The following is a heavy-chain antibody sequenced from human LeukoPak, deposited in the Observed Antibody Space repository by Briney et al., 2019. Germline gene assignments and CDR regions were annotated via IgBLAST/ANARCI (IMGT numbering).Heavy chain of an antibody. D-gene: IGHD6-19*01. CDR3: ARASLAVAGTGSFGD. CDR1: GGSISSGGYS. Sequence: SETLSLTCAVSGGSISSGGYSWSWIRQPPGKGLEWIGYIYHSGSTYYNPSLKSRVTISVDRSKNQFSLKLSSVTAADTAVYYCARASLAVAGTGSFGDWGQGTLVTVSS. J-gene: IGHJ4*02. CDR2: IYHSGST. V-gene: IGHV4-30-2*01.